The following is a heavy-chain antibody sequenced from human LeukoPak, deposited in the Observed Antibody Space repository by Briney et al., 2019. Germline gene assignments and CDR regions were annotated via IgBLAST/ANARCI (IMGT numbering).Heavy chain of an antibody. V-gene: IGHV4-38-2*02. CDR3: ARDISYYDILTGYYRHASGSFDI. J-gene: IGHJ3*02. CDR1: GYSISSGYY. CDR2: IYHSGST. Sequence: SETLSLTCTVSGYSISSGYYWGWIRQPPGKGLEWIGSIYHSGSTYYNPSLKSRVTISVDTSKNQFSLKLSSVTAADTAVYYCARDISYYDILTGYYRHASGSFDIWGQGTMVTVSS. D-gene: IGHD3-9*01.